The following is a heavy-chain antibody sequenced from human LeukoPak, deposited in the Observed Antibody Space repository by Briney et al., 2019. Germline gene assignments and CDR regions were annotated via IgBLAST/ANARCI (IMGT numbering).Heavy chain of an antibody. D-gene: IGHD6-13*01. CDR1: GGSISSYY. CDR2: IYYSGST. J-gene: IGHJ4*02. Sequence: SETLSLTCTVSGGSISSYYWSWIRQPPGKGLEWIGYIYYSGSTNYNPSLKSRVTISVDTSKNQFSLKLSSVTAADTAVYYCARVGRAAATGRYFDYWGQGTLVTVSS. CDR3: ARVGRAAATGRYFDY. V-gene: IGHV4-59*01.